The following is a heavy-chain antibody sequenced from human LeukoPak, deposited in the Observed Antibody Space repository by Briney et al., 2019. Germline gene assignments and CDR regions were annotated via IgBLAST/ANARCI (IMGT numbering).Heavy chain of an antibody. D-gene: IGHD3-16*01. CDR3: SSQISWGGN. CDR2: ITPDGSST. Sequence: PGGSLRLSCAASGFSFSTYWMHWVRQVPGKGPEWVSHITPDGSSTNYADSVKGRFTIYRDNAKNTLYLQMNSLRAEDTAVYYCSSQISWGGNWGQGTLVTVSS. J-gene: IGHJ4*02. V-gene: IGHV3-74*01. CDR1: GFSFSTYW.